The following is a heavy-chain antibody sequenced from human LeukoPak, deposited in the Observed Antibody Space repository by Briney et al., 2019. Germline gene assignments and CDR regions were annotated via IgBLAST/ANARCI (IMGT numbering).Heavy chain of an antibody. CDR2: ISAASHGL. CDR3: ARGVPKTSYYYYYMDV. V-gene: IGHV3-48*04. J-gene: IGHJ6*03. D-gene: IGHD4-11*01. Sequence: GGSLRLSCAASGFTFDTYSMTWVRQAPGKGLEWISYISAASHGLYYADSVKGRFTISRDNAKSSLYLQMSSLRAEDTAVYYCARGVPKTSYYYYYMDVWGKGTTVTVSS. CDR1: GFTFDTYS.